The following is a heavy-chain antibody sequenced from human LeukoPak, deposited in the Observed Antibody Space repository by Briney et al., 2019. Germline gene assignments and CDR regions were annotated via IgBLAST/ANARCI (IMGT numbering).Heavy chain of an antibody. D-gene: IGHD6-19*01. CDR1: GGSISSYY. CDR3: ARGTLYSGWSYYFDY. Sequence: SETLSLTCTVSGGSISSYYWSWIRQPPGKGLEWIGEINHSGSTNYNPSLKSRVTISVDTSKNHFSLRLSSVTAADTAMYYCARGTLYSGWSYYFDYWGQGSQVTVSS. J-gene: IGHJ4*02. CDR2: INHSGST. V-gene: IGHV4-34*01.